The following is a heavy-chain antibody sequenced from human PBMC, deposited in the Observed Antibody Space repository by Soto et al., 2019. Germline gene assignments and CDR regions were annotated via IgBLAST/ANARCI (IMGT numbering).Heavy chain of an antibody. J-gene: IGHJ4*02. V-gene: IGHV4-4*02. CDR2: IDHNGRT. D-gene: IGHD6-13*01. Sequence: QVQLQESGPGLVKPSGTLSLTCAVSGGSISSSDWWNWVRQSPGKGLEWIGEIDHNGRTNDNPSLKGRVXXXVXXSKNQFSLKLSSVTAADTAVYYCARVKASTSWYDYWGQGTLVTVSS. CDR1: GGSISSSDW. CDR3: ARVKASTSWYDY.